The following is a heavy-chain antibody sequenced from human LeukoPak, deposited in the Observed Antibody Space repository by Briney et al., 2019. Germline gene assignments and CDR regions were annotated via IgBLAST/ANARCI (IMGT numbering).Heavy chain of an antibody. V-gene: IGHV4-4*02. CDR2: IYHSGST. J-gene: IGHJ3*02. Sequence: PSGTLSLTCAVSGGSISSSNWWSWVRQPPGKGLEWIGEIYHSGSTNYNPSLKSRVTISVDKSKNQFSLKLSSVTAADTAVYYCARSGRGDRGVTSDAFDIWGQGTMVTVSS. CDR3: ARSGRGDRGVTSDAFDI. CDR1: GGSISSSNW. D-gene: IGHD3-10*01.